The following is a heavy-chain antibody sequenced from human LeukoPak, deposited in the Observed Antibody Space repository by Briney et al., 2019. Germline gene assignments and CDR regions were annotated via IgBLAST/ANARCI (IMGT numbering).Heavy chain of an antibody. V-gene: IGHV3-48*03. CDR3: ARDLGMTDGDYVSYFDY. CDR2: VSSSGTTT. J-gene: IGHJ4*02. Sequence: GGSLRLSCAASGFTFSGYSVIWARQAPGKGLEWVSYVSSSGTTTYYADSVKGRFTISRDNAKNSLYLQMNSLRAEDTAVYYCARDLGMTDGDYVSYFDYWGQGTLVTVSS. CDR1: GFTFSGYS. D-gene: IGHD4-17*01.